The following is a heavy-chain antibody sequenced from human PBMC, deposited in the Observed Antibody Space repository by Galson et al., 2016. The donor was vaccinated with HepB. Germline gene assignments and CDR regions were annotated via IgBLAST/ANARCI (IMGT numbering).Heavy chain of an antibody. Sequence: LSLTCSVYGGSLRNNFWSWLRQPPGKGLEWIGEIHHTGDTNHNSSLKSRVTMSVDTSKNQFSLKLNSVTAADTAVYYCARDYWDYRDSSGSQFDYWGQGILVTVSS. V-gene: IGHV4-34*01. CDR3: ARDYWDYRDSSGSQFDY. CDR1: GGSLRNNF. D-gene: IGHD3-22*01. CDR2: IHHTGDT. J-gene: IGHJ4*02.